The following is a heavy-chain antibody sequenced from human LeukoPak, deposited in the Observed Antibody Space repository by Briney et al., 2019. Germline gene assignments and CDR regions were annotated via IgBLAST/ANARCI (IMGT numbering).Heavy chain of an antibody. CDR3: ARPRRHYYGSRGDDWFDP. J-gene: IGHJ5*02. CDR2: IYYSGST. Sequence: SETLSLTCTVSGGSISSSSYYWGWIRPPPGKGLEWIGSIYYSGSTYYNPSLKSRVTISVDTSKNQFSLKLSSVTAADTSVYYCARPRRHYYGSRGDDWFDPWGQGTLVTVSS. D-gene: IGHD3-10*01. CDR1: GGSISSSSYY. V-gene: IGHV4-39*01.